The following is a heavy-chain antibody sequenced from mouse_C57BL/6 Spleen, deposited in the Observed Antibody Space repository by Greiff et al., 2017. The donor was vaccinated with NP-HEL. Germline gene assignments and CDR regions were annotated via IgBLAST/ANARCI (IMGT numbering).Heavy chain of an antibody. CDR3: ARALRSYFDV. Sequence: DVKLVESGGGLVKPGGSLKLSCAASGFTFSDYGMHWVRQAPEKGLEWVAYISSGSSTIYYADTVKGRFTISRDNAKNTLFLQMTSLRSEDTAMYYCARALRSYFDVWGTGTTVTVSS. J-gene: IGHJ1*03. D-gene: IGHD1-1*01. CDR2: ISSGSSTI. CDR1: GFTFSDYG. V-gene: IGHV5-17*01.